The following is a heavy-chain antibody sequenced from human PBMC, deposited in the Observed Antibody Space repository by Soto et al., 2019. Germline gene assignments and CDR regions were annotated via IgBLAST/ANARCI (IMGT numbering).Heavy chain of an antibody. J-gene: IGHJ4*02. CDR3: ARAEYYYDCSGYYLPFYFDY. D-gene: IGHD3-22*01. CDR2: ISVYNGDS. V-gene: IGHV1-18*01. Sequence: QVQLVQSGPEVKNPGASVKVSCKASGYKFTNFGIAWIRQAPGQGLEWMGRISVYNGDSTFAQNFQDRVTLTTDTSTSTAYMELRNLRSDDTAVYYCARAEYYYDCSGYYLPFYFDYWGQGNLVTVSS. CDR1: GYKFTNFG.